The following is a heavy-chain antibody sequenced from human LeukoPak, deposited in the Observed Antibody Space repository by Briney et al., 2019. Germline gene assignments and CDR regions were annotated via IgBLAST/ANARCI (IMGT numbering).Heavy chain of an antibody. CDR2: INHSGST. J-gene: IGHJ6*03. V-gene: IGHV4-34*01. CDR1: GGSFSGYY. CDR3: ARLVNYYGSGSYYYYYYMDV. Sequence: PSETLSLTCAVYGGSFSGYYWSWIRQPPGKGLEWIGEINHSGSTNYNPSLKSRVTISVDTSKNQFSLKLSSVTAADTAVYYCARLVNYYGSGSYYYYYYMDVWGKGTTVTIYS. D-gene: IGHD3-10*01.